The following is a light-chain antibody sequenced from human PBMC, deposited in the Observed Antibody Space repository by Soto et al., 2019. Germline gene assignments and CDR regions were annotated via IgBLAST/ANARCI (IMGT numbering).Light chain of an antibody. CDR3: SSYAGSINFYV. CDR1: SSDVGGYNY. V-gene: IGLV2-8*01. CDR2: DVS. Sequence: QSALTQPPSASGSPGQSVTISCTGTSSDVGGYNYVSWYQQFPGKAPKLMIYDVSERPSGVPDRFSGSKPGNTASLTVSGLQAEDEADYYCSSYAGSINFYVFGTGTKVTVL. J-gene: IGLJ1*01.